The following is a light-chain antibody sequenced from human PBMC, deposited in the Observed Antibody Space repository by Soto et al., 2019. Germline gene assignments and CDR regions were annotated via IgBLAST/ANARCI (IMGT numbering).Light chain of an antibody. CDR1: QTVITS. Sequence: ELVLTQSPATLSLSPGERATLSCRASQTVITSVAWYQPKPGXXPRLLIYDASNRATVIPARFSGXXPETDFTLTISRLEPEYFAVFYCQQYGTTRITLGQGTRLE. CDR3: QQYGTTRIT. V-gene: IGKV3-11*01. J-gene: IGKJ5*01. CDR2: DAS.